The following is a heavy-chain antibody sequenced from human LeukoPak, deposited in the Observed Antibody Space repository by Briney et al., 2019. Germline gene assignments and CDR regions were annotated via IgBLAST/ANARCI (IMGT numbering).Heavy chain of an antibody. D-gene: IGHD3-3*01. V-gene: IGHV3-33*01. CDR2: IWYDGSNK. Sequence: PGGSLRLSCAASGFTFSSYGMHWVRQAPGKGLEWVAVIWYDGSNKYYADSVKGRFTISRDNSKNTLYLQMNSLRAEDTAVYYCARDGYYDFWSGFYYYYYYMDVWGKGTTVTVSS. CDR1: GFTFSSYG. J-gene: IGHJ6*03. CDR3: ARDGYYDFWSGFYYYYYYMDV.